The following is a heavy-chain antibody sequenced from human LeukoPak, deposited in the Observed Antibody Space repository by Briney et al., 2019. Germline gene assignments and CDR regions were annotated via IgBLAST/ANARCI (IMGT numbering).Heavy chain of an antibody. J-gene: IGHJ3*02. CDR3: ARGVGVEDDAFDI. CDR2: IYYSEST. D-gene: IGHD3-3*01. Sequence: SETLSLTCTVSGGSISIYYWSWIRQPPGKGLEWIGYIYYSESTNYNPSLKSRVTISVDTSKNQFSLKLSSVTAADTAVYYCARGVGVEDDAFDIWAKGQWSPSLQ. CDR1: GGSISIYY. V-gene: IGHV4-59*01.